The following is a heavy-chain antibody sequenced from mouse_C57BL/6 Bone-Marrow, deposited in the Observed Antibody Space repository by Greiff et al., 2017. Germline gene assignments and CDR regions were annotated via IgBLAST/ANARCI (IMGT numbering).Heavy chain of an antibody. CDR3: ARDDYDWFAY. CDR1: GYTFTDYY. Sequence: VQLQQSGPELVKPGASVKISCKASGYTFTDYYMNWVKPSHGKSLEWIGDINPNNGGTSYNQKFKGKATLTVDKSSSTAYMELRSLTSEDSAVYYCARDDYDWFAYWGQGTLVTVSA. V-gene: IGHV1-26*01. J-gene: IGHJ3*01. CDR2: INPNNGGT. D-gene: IGHD2-4*01.